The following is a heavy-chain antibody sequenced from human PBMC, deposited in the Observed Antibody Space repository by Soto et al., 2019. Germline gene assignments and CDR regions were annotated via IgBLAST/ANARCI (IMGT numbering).Heavy chain of an antibody. CDR1: GGTFSNYA. CDR2: IIPIFGTT. D-gene: IGHD3-3*01. V-gene: IGHV1-69*01. J-gene: IGHJ6*02. Sequence: QVQLVQSGAEVKKPGSSVKVSCKASGGTFSNYAISWVRQAPGQGLEWMGGIIPIFGTTNYEQKVQGIVTITADEATSTADMELSSLRSEDTAVYYCARDAIFGVVIRGIDYYYGMDVWGQGTTVTVSS. CDR3: ARDAIFGVVIRGIDYYYGMDV.